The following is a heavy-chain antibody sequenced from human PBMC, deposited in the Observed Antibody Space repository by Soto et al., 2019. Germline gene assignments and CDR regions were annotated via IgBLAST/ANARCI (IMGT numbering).Heavy chain of an antibody. CDR3: ARDRYCSSTSCYGGDYYYGMDV. CDR1: GYTFTGYY. V-gene: IGHV1-2*04. D-gene: IGHD2-2*01. Sequence: ASVKVSCKASGYTFTGYYMHRVRQAPGQGLEWMGWINPNSGGTNYAQKFQGWVTMTRDTSISTAYMELSRLRSDDTAVYYCARDRYCSSTSCYGGDYYYGMDVWGQGTTVTVSS. CDR2: INPNSGGT. J-gene: IGHJ6*02.